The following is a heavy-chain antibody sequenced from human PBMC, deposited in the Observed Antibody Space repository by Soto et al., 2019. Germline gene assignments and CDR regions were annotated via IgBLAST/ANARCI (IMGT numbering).Heavy chain of an antibody. Sequence: ASVKVSCKASGYTFTRYGVSWVRQAPGQGLERMGWISTYNANTEYAQRFQGRVTLTTDTFTSTAYMELRSLTSDDTAVYYCAREGFCSSGSCALYSHDYFGMDVWGQGTTVTVSS. J-gene: IGHJ6*02. CDR1: GYTFTRYG. V-gene: IGHV1-18*01. CDR2: ISTYNANT. CDR3: AREGFCSSGSCALYSHDYFGMDV. D-gene: IGHD2-15*01.